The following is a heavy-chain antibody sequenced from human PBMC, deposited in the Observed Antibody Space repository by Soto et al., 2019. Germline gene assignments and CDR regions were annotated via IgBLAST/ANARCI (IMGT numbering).Heavy chain of an antibody. V-gene: IGHV3-33*06. CDR1: GFTFSGYG. CDR3: AEGSSASCYDY. Sequence: QVQLVESGGGVVQPGRSLRLSCAASGFTFSGYGMHWVRPAPGKGLEWVALIWYDGRKKYYADSVKGRFTISRDDSKNTLYLQMNSLRAEDTAVYYCAEGSSASCYDYWGQGTLVTVSS. CDR2: IWYDGRKK. J-gene: IGHJ4*02. D-gene: IGHD2-15*01.